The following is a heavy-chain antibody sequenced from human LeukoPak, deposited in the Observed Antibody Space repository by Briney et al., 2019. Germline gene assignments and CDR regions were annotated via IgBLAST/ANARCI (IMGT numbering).Heavy chain of an antibody. CDR2: ISAYNGNT. J-gene: IGHJ4*02. V-gene: IGHV1-18*01. D-gene: IGHD3-3*01. CDR1: GYTFTSYG. CDR3: ARVLYYDFWSGYSRQPYYFDY. Sequence: GASVKVSCKASGYTFTSYGISWVRQAPGQGLEWMGWISAYNGNTNYAQKLQGRVTMTTDTSTSTAYMELRSLRSDDTAVYYCARVLYYDFWSGYSRQPYYFDYWGQGTLVTVSS.